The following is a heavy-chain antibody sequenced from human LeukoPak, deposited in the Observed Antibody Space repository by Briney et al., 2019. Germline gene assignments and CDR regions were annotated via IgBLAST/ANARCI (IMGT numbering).Heavy chain of an antibody. CDR2: INPSGGST. J-gene: IGHJ5*02. V-gene: IGHV1-46*01. Sequence: ASVKVSCKASGYTFTGYYMHWVRQAPGQGLEWMGIINPSGGSTSYAQKFQGRVTMTRDMSTSTVYMELSSLRSEDTAVYYCARDALGIVVVVAATPFGFDPWGQGTLVTVSS. D-gene: IGHD2-15*01. CDR3: ARDALGIVVVVAATPFGFDP. CDR1: GYTFTGYY.